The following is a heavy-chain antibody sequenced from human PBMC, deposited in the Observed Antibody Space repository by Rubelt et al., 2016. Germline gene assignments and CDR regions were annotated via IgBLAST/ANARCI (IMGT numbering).Heavy chain of an antibody. CDR1: GFTFSSYV. J-gene: IGHJ4*02. V-gene: IGHV3-30*04. CDR3: ARDPVGTTVRHFDY. D-gene: IGHD1-26*01. Sequence: QVQLVESGGGAVQPGRSLRLSCAASGFTFSSYVMHWVRQAPGKGLEWVAVISGDGSIKYYADSVKGRFTISRDNSKNTLYLQMNSRRVEDTAVYYCARDPVGTTVRHFDYWGQGTLVTVSS. CDR2: ISGDGSIK.